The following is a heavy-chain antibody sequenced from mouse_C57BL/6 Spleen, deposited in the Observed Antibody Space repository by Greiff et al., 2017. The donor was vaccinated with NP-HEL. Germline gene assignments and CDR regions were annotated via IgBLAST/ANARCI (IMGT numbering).Heavy chain of an antibody. CDR1: GFSLTSYG. D-gene: IGHD4-1*01. V-gene: IGHV2-2*01. CDR3: ARARTGLDC. CDR2: IWSGGST. J-gene: IGHJ2*01. Sequence: VLLQQSGPGLVQPSQSLSITCIVSGFSLTSYGVHWVRQSPGKGLEWLGVIWSGGSTDYNAAFISRLSSSKDNSKSQVFFKMNSLQADDTAIYYCARARTGLDCWGQGTTLTVSS.